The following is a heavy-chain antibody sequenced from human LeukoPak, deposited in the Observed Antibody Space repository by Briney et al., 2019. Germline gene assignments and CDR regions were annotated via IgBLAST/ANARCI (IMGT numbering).Heavy chain of an antibody. Sequence: PGGSLRLSCAASGFTFSDYYMSWIRQAPGKGLEWVSYISSSGSTIYYADSVKGRFTISRDNAKNSLYLQMNSLRAEDTAVYYCARAHCSGGSCYSLDYWGQGTLVTVSS. D-gene: IGHD2-15*01. J-gene: IGHJ4*02. CDR1: GFTFSDYY. V-gene: IGHV3-11*04. CDR2: ISSSGSTI. CDR3: ARAHCSGGSCYSLDY.